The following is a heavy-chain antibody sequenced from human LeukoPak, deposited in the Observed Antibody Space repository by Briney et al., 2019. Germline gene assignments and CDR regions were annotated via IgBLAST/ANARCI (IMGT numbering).Heavy chain of an antibody. J-gene: IGHJ4*02. CDR2: IWYDGSNK. D-gene: IGHD2-15*01. Sequence: PGGSLRLSCVVSGFTFSSYGMHWVRQAPGKGLEWVAVIWYDGSNKYYADSVKGRFTISRDNSKNTLYLQMNSLRAEDTAVYYCARATQGVVAAYIDYWGQGTLVTVSS. V-gene: IGHV3-33*08. CDR3: ARATQGVVAAYIDY. CDR1: GFTFSSYG.